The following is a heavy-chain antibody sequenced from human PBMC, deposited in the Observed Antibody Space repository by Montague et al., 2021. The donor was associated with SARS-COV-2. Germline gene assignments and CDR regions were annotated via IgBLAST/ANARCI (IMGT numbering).Heavy chain of an antibody. CDR1: GGSISSSNW. CDR3: ASDLIFGVVLQTRLGYGMDV. Sequence: SETLSLTCAVSGGSISSSNWWSWVRQPPGKGLEWIGDIYHSGSTXXNSPLKRRITISVNKSKNQFPLKLSSVTAADTAVYYCASDLIFGVVLQTRLGYGMDVWGQGTTVTVSS. J-gene: IGHJ6*02. CDR2: IYHSGST. D-gene: IGHD3-3*01. V-gene: IGHV4-4*02.